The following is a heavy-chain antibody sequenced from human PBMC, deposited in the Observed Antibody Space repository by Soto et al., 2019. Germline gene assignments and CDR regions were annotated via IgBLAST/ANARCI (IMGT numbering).Heavy chain of an antibody. D-gene: IGHD3-22*01. Sequence: SETLSLTCTVSGGSISSYYWSWIRQPPGKGLEWIGYIYYSGSTNYNPSLKSRVTISVDTSKNQFSLKLSSVTAADTAVYYCARYYYDSSGYFLLDYWGQGTLVTVSS. CDR2: IYYSGST. CDR1: GGSISSYY. V-gene: IGHV4-59*01. CDR3: ARYYYDSSGYFLLDY. J-gene: IGHJ4*02.